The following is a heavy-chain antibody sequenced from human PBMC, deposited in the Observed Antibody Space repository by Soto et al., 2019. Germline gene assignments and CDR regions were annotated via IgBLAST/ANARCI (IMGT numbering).Heavy chain of an antibody. D-gene: IGHD1-1*01. Sequence: SETLSLTCTASGGSISSSSYYWGWIRQPPGKGLEWIGSIYYSGSTYYNPSLKSRVTISVDTSKNQFSLKLSSVTAADTAVYYCARLGLELLDYWGQGTLVTVSS. CDR3: ARLGLELLDY. CDR1: GGSISSSSYY. CDR2: IYYSGST. J-gene: IGHJ4*02. V-gene: IGHV4-39*01.